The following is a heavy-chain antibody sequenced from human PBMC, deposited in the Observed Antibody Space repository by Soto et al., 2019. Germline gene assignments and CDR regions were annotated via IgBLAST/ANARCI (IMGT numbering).Heavy chain of an antibody. V-gene: IGHV3-23*01. D-gene: IGHD6-19*01. CDR1: GFTFSSYA. CDR2: ISGSGGST. J-gene: IGHJ6*02. Sequence: EVQLLESGGGLVQPGGSLRLSCAASGFTFSSYAMSWVRQAPGKGLEWVSAISGSGGSTYYADSVKGRFTISRDNSKNPLYLQMNSLRAEDTAVYYCAKDLRSSGRTSYYYYGMDVWGQGTTVTVSS. CDR3: AKDLRSSGRTSYYYYGMDV.